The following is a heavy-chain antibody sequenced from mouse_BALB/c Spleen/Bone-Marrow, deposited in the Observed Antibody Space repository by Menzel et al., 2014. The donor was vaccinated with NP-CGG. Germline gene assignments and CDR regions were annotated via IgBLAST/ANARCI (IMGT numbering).Heavy chain of an antibody. D-gene: IGHD1-3*01. J-gene: IGHJ2*01. V-gene: IGHV1-7*01. CDR3: TSRYSGRGVFDY. CDR2: INPASGNT. CDR1: GYTFXSYS. Sequence: VQLQQSGAVLVRPGASVKLSCKASGYTFXSYSMYWVKQRPEQGLEWIGAINPASGNTNYHQKFKDKAIMTADTSTSTAYVQLSSLTNEDAAVYYCTSRYSGRGVFDYWGQGTPLTVSS.